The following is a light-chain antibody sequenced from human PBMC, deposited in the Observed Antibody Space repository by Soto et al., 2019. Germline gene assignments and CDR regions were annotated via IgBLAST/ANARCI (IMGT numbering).Light chain of an antibody. CDR3: QHYHNWPPWT. J-gene: IGKJ1*01. V-gene: IGKV3-15*01. Sequence: EIVMTQSPATLSVSPGERATLSCRASQGVGNNLAWYQQKPGQAPRLLIYGASTRATGIPVRFSGSGSGTQFTLSISSLQSEDFAVYYCQHYHNWPPWTFGQGTKVEIK. CDR1: QGVGNN. CDR2: GAS.